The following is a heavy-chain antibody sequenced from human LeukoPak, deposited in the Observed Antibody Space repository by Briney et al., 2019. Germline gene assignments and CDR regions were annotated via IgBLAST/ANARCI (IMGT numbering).Heavy chain of an antibody. V-gene: IGHV3-21*01. J-gene: IGHJ4*02. D-gene: IGHD6-19*01. CDR3: ARNLNSPIAVAGSDY. Sequence: GGSLRLSCAASGFTFSNSDMEWVRQAPGKGLEWVSSITPSSTYIYYAESMRGRFTVSRDNAKDSLYLQMNSLTAEDTAVFYCARNLNSPIAVAGSDYWGQGTLVTVSS. CDR2: ITPSSTYI. CDR1: GFTFSNSD.